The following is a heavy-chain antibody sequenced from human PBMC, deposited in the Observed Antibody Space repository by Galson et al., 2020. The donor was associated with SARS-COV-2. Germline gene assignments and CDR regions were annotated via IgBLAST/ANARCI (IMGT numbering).Heavy chain of an antibody. CDR3: ARAFAGQTPEGYYYYYYYMDV. CDR2: IWYDGSNK. J-gene: IGHJ6*03. CDR1: GFTFSSYG. D-gene: IGHD6-13*01. Sequence: GGSLRLSCAASGFTFSSYGMHWVRQAPGKGLEWVAVIWYDGSNKYYADSVKGRFTISRDNSKNTLYLQMNSLRAEDTAVYYCARAFAGQTPEGYYYYYYYMDVWGKGTTVTISS. V-gene: IGHV3-33*01.